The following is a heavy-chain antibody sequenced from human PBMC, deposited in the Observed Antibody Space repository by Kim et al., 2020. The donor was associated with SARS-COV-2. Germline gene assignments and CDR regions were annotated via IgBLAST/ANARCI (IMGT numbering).Heavy chain of an antibody. D-gene: IGHD4-17*01. CDR2: IIPIFGTA. J-gene: IGHJ4*02. CDR1: GGTFSSYA. Sequence: SVKVSCKASGGTFSSYAISWVRQAPGQGLEWMGGIIPIFGTANYAQKFQGRVTITADESTSTAYMELSSLRSEDTAVYYCARLSGANYGGNSGGPLGDDYWGQGTLVTVSS. V-gene: IGHV1-69*13. CDR3: ARLSGANYGGNSGGPLGDDY.